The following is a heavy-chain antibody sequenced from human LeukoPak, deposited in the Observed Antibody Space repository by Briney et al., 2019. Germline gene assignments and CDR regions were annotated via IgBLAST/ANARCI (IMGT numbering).Heavy chain of an antibody. V-gene: IGHV1-69*01. CDR3: AREGAGDYYDSSGQIDY. CDR2: IIPIFGTA. Sequence: PPASVKVSCKASGGTFSSYAISWVRQAPGQGLEWMGGIIPIFGTANYAQKFQGRVTITADESTSTAYMELSSLRSEDTAVYYCAREGAGDYYDSSGQIDYWGQGTLVTVSS. D-gene: IGHD3-22*01. CDR1: GGTFSSYA. J-gene: IGHJ4*02.